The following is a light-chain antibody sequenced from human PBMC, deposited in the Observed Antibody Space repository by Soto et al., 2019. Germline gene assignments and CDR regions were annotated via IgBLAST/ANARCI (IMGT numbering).Light chain of an antibody. V-gene: IGLV1-44*01. J-gene: IGLJ3*02. CDR1: ASNIGTHA. CDR3: ATWDDSLNAWV. Sequence: QSVLTQPTSVSGTPGQGVTLSCSGSASNIGTHAVSWYQHLPGTTPKVLMSSNNERPSGVSDRFSGSKSGTSASLAISGLQSGDEADYYCATWDDSLNAWVFGGGTKVTVL. CDR2: SNN.